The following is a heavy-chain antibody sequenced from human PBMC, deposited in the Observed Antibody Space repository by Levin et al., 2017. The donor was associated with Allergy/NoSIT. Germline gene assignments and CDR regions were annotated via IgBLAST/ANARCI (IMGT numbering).Heavy chain of an antibody. CDR2: ISGSGGRT. CDR1: GFTFSSYA. D-gene: IGHD1-26*01. CDR3: AKHKGSERSSFEY. V-gene: IGHV3-23*01. J-gene: IGHJ4*02. Sequence: GGSLRLSCAASGFTFSSYAMSWVRQAPGKGLEWVSGISGSGGRTYYADSVKGRFTISRDNSKNTLYLQTNSLRVEDTAVYYCAKHKGSERSSFEYWGQGTLVTV.